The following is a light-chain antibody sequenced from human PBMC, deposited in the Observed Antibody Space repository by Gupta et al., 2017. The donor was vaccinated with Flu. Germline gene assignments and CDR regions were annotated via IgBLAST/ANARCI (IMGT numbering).Light chain of an antibody. Sequence: SLGERATFNCKSSHSVFYSSYNKSYLAWYQQKPGQAPRLLFYWASARESGVTDRFSGSGSGTDFTLTISSLQAEDVAIYYCRQYYSPPYTFDQGTRLEIK. J-gene: IGKJ2*01. V-gene: IGKV4-1*01. CDR1: HSVFYSSYNKSY. CDR3: RQYYSPPYT. CDR2: WAS.